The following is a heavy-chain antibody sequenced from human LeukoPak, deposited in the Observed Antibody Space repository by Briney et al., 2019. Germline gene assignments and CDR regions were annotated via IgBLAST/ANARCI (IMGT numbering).Heavy chain of an antibody. CDR1: GFTFSSHG. D-gene: IGHD5-24*01. CDR3: ARDLGWLQLCF. J-gene: IGHJ4*02. V-gene: IGHV3-23*01. CDR2: IGPSGDKT. Sequence: GGTLRLSCAGAGFTFSSHGMNWVRQAPGKGLEWVSGIGPSGDKTYYADAVKGRFTISRDNFKNTFYLSMNILRAEDTATYYCARDLGWLQLCFGGQGTLVTVSS.